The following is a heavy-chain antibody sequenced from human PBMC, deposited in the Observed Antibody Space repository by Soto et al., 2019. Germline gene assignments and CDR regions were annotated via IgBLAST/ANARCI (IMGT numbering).Heavy chain of an antibody. J-gene: IGHJ4*02. Sequence: PSETLSLTCTVSGGSVSSGSYYWSWIRQPPGKGLEWIGYIYYSGSTNYNPSLKSRVTVSVDTSKNQFSLKLSPVTAADTAVYYCARGHYGQDFDYWGQGTLVTVSS. D-gene: IGHD3-10*01. CDR1: GGSVSSGSYY. CDR3: ARGHYGQDFDY. V-gene: IGHV4-61*01. CDR2: IYYSGST.